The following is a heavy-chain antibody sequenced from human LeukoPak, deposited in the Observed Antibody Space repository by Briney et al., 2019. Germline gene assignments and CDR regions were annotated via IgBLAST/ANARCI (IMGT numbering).Heavy chain of an antibody. CDR2: LDYSGSP. CDR1: GGSISSYY. V-gene: IGHV4-59*08. Sequence: LETLSLTCTVSGGSISSYYWSWIRLPPGKGLEWIGFLDYSGSPNYNPSFKSRLTVSVDTSKNQFSLKLRSVTAADTAVYYCARHGDSWTFDYWGQGTLVTVSP. J-gene: IGHJ4*02. D-gene: IGHD6-13*01. CDR3: ARHGDSWTFDY.